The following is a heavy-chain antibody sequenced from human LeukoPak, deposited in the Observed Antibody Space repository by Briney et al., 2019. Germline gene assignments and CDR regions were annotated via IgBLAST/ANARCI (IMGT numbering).Heavy chain of an antibody. J-gene: IGHJ4*02. CDR2: MNTNSGNT. CDR1: GHTFTSYD. Sequence: ASVKLSCKASGHTFTSYDINWVRQATGQGLEWMGWMNTNSGNTVYAQKFEGRVTMTRNTSISTAYMELTSLRSEDTAVNSGARGSAGIAVYWGQGTLVTVSS. CDR3: ARGSAGIAVY. V-gene: IGHV1-8*01. D-gene: IGHD6-19*01.